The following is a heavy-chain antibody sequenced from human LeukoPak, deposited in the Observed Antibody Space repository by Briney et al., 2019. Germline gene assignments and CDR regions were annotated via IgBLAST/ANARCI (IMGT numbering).Heavy chain of an antibody. CDR2: IWYDGSNK. CDR1: GFTFSSYG. V-gene: IGHV3-33*01. Sequence: GGSLRLSCAASGFTFSSYGIHWVRQAPGKGLEWVAVIWYDGSNKYYADSVKGRFTISRDNSKNTLYLQMNSLRAEDTAVYYCASGYARSARHQSDFWGQGTVVTVSS. D-gene: IGHD5-12*01. CDR3: ASGYARSARHQSDF. J-gene: IGHJ4*02.